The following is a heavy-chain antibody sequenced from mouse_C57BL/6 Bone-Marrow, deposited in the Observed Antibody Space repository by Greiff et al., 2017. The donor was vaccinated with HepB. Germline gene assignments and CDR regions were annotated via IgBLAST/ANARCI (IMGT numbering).Heavy chain of an antibody. CDR1: GYTFTGYW. D-gene: IGHD4-1*01. CDR2: ILPGSGST. J-gene: IGHJ3*01. Sequence: QVQLQQSGAELMKPGASVKLSCKATGYTFTGYWIEWVKQRPGHGLEWIGEILPGSGSTNYTEKFKGTATFTADTSSNTAYMQLSSLTTEDSAIYYCAREGGLGRFAYWGQGTLVTVSA. V-gene: IGHV1-9*01. CDR3: AREGGLGRFAY.